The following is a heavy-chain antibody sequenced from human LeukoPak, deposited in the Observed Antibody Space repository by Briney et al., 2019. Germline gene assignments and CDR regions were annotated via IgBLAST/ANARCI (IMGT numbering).Heavy chain of an antibody. Sequence: GGSLRLSCAASGFTFSSYWMHWVRQTPGKRLVWVSRINSDGSSTSYADSVKGRFTISRDNAKNTLYLQMNSLRAEDTAVYYCARDPTYYYYMNVWGKGTTVTISS. J-gene: IGHJ6*03. CDR3: ARDPTYYYYMNV. CDR2: INSDGSST. V-gene: IGHV3-74*01. CDR1: GFTFSSYW.